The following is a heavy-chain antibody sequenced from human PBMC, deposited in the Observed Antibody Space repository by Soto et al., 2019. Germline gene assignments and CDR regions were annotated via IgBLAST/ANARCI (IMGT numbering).Heavy chain of an antibody. CDR3: ARDQLYSSSWSDY. CDR1: GFTFSSYG. CDR2: IWYDGSNK. V-gene: IGHV3-33*01. D-gene: IGHD6-13*01. J-gene: IGHJ4*02. Sequence: GGSLRLSCAASGFTFSSYGMHWVRQAPCKGLEWVAVIWYDGSNKYYADSVKGRFTISRDNSKNTLYLQMNSLRAEDTAVYYCARDQLYSSSWSDYWGQGTLVTVSS.